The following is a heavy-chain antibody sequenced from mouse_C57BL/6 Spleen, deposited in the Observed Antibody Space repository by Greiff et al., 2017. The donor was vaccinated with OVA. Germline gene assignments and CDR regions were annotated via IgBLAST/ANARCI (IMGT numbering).Heavy chain of an antibody. Sequence: QVQLQQSGAELVKPGASVKISCKASGYAFSSYWMNWVKQRPGKGLEWIGQIYPGDGDTNYNGKFKGKATLTADKSSSTAYMQLSSLTSEDSAVYFCARLNDGYYFDYWGQGTTLTVSS. CDR3: ARLNDGYYFDY. CDR2: IYPGDGDT. J-gene: IGHJ2*01. V-gene: IGHV1-80*01. D-gene: IGHD2-3*01. CDR1: GYAFSSYW.